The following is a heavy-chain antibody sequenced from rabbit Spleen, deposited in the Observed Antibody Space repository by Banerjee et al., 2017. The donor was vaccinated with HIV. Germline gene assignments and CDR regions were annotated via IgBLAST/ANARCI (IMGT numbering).Heavy chain of an antibody. CDR2: IWTGSGSA. V-gene: IGHV1S45*01. J-gene: IGHJ4*01. CDR3: AGDSTGNGGYYYFDL. Sequence: QEQLVESGGGLVKPEGSLKLSCTASGFSFSNKAVMCWVRQAPGKGLECIACIWTGSGSAYYASWAKGRFTFSKTSSTTVTLQMTSLTAADTATYFCAGDSTGNGGYYYFDLWGPGTLVTVS. D-gene: IGHD1-1*01. CDR1: GFSFSNKAV.